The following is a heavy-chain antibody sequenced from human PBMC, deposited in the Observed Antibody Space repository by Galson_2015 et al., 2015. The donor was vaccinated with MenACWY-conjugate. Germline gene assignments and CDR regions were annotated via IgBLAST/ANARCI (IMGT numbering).Heavy chain of an antibody. CDR1: GGPISVYY. V-gene: IGHV4-59*01. J-gene: IGHJ1*01. D-gene: IGHD3-9*01. CDR2: IHYSGST. CDR3: ARLVYPSVYFQH. Sequence: SETLSLTCTVSGGPISVYYWSWIRQPPEEGLEWTGYIHYSGSTNYNSSLKSRVTISVDSSTNQFLLKLNTATAPDTAVYYCARLVYPSVYFQHWGQGTLVTVSS.